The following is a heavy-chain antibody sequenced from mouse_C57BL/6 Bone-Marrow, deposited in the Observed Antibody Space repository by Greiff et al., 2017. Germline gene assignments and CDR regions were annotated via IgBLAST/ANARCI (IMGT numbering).Heavy chain of an antibody. CDR1: GYTFTSYW. CDR3: ARGAYCYFDV. V-gene: IGHV1-64*01. CDR2: IHPNSGST. Sequence: QVQLQQPGAELVKPGASVKLSCKASGYTFTSYWMHWVKQRPGQGLEWIGMIHPNSGSTNYNEKFKSKATLTVDKSSSTAYMQLSSLTSEDSAVYYCARGAYCYFDVWGTGTTVTVSS. J-gene: IGHJ1*03.